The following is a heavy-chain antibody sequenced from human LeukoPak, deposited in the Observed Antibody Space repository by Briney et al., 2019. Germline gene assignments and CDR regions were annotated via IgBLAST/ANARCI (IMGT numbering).Heavy chain of an antibody. CDR2: INTNTGNP. D-gene: IGHD4-23*01. J-gene: IGHJ6*03. CDR3: ASPATVVTPYYYYYMDV. Sequence: ASVKVSCKASGYTFTSYAMNWVRQAPGQGLEWMGWINTNTGNPTYAQGFTGRFVFSLDTSVSTAYLQISSLKAEDTAVYYCASPATVVTPYYYYYMDVWGKGTTVTVSS. CDR1: GYTFTSYA. V-gene: IGHV7-4-1*02.